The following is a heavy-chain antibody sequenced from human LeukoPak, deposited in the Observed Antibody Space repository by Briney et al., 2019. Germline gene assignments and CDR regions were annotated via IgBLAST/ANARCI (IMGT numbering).Heavy chain of an antibody. CDR1: GFTFSSYA. Sequence: GGSLRLSCAASGFTFSSYAMHWVRQAPGKGLEWVAVISYDGSNKYYADSVKGRFTISRDNSKNTLYLQMNSLRAEDTAVYYCARTPPPLRNIVVVPAAIGSDYWGQGTLVTVSS. CDR3: ARTPPPLRNIVVVPAAIGSDY. V-gene: IGHV3-30-3*01. D-gene: IGHD2-2*01. J-gene: IGHJ4*02. CDR2: ISYDGSNK.